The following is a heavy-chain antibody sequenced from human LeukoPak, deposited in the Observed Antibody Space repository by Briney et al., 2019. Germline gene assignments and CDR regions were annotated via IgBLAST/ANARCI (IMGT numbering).Heavy chain of an antibody. CDR2: ISSSSSYI. D-gene: IGHD2-15*01. CDR3: ARGSEGYCSGGGCYYGMDV. J-gene: IGHJ6*01. V-gene: IGHV3-21*01. CDR1: GFTFSSYT. Sequence: KTGGSLRLSCAASGFTFSSYTMNWVRQAPGKGLEWVSYISSSSSYIYYADSVKGRFTISRDNAENSLYLQMNSLRAEDTAVYYCARGSEGYCSGGGCYYGMDVWGQGTRSPSPQ.